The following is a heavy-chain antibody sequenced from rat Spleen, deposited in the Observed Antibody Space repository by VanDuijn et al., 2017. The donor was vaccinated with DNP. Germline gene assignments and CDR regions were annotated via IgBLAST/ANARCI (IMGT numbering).Heavy chain of an antibody. CDR2: IIYAGTTT. Sequence: EVQLVESGGGLVQAGRSLKLSCAASGFTFSDYNMAWVRQAPKKGLEWVATIIYAGTTTYYRDSVKGRFTISRDNAKSTLYLQMNSLRSEDTATYYCTREARTTGYYWYFDFWGPGTMVTVSS. D-gene: IGHD1-10*01. V-gene: IGHV5S10*01. J-gene: IGHJ1*01. CDR1: GFTFSDYN. CDR3: TREARTTGYYWYFDF.